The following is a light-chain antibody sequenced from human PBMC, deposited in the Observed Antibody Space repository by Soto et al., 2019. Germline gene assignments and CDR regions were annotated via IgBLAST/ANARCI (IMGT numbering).Light chain of an antibody. CDR3: QQYYHWGLS. J-gene: IGKJ4*01. V-gene: IGKV3D-15*01. Sequence: VMTQSPAKLSVSPGEGVTLFCRASQNVDTKLAWYQMKPGQAPRLLLYASSTRAAGIPDTFSGSGSGTQFSLTISRVQSEDSAVYYCQQYYHWGLSFGGGTKVEI. CDR2: ASS. CDR1: QNVDTK.